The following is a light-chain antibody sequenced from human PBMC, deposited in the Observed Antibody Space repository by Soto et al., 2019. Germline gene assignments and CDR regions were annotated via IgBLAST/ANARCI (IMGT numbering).Light chain of an antibody. CDR3: QQYGSSPPT. Sequence: EIVLTQSPVTLSLSPWEIATLSCRASQIVCSSYLAWYQQKPGQAPRLLIYGASSRATGIPDRFSGSGSGTDFTLTISRLEPEDFAVYYCQQYGSSPPTFGQGTKVEIK. J-gene: IGKJ1*01. V-gene: IGKV3-20*01. CDR2: GAS. CDR1: QIVCSSY.